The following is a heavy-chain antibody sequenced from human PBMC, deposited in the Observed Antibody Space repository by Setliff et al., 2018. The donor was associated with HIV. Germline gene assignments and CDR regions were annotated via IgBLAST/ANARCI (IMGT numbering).Heavy chain of an antibody. CDR1: GFTFSNYW. V-gene: IGHV3-7*03. Sequence: GGSLRLSCVASGFTFSNYWMTWVRQAPGKGLEWVANIKQDGSEERYVDSVKGRFGISRDDAKNSLYLQMNSLRAEDTAVYYCARELWDNGDSSMDVWGKGTTVTV. CDR3: ARELWDNGDSSMDV. D-gene: IGHD4-17*01. J-gene: IGHJ6*03. CDR2: IKQDGSEE.